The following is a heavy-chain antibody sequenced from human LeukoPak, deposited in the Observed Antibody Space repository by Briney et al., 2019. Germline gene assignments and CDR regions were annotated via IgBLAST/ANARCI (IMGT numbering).Heavy chain of an antibody. J-gene: IGHJ4*02. V-gene: IGHV3-21*01. CDR3: ARVWSPPYTSTWPYYFDY. CDR1: GFSFSAYS. CDR2: ISSSSSYI. Sequence: GGSLRLSCAASGFSFSAYSMNWVRQAPGKGLEWVSSISSSSSYIYYVDSVKGRFTISRDNAKNSLYLQMNSLRAEDTATYYCARVWSPPYTSTWPYYFDYWGQGTLVTVSS. D-gene: IGHD6-13*01.